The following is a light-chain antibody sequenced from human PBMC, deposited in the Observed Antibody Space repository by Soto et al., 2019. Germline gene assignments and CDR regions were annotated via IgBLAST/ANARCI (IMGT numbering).Light chain of an antibody. V-gene: IGKV3-11*01. CDR2: DAS. CDR1: QSISDT. J-gene: IGKJ4*01. CDR3: HQRSDWPLT. Sequence: VALSPATLPSSRAATATLAFRASQSISDTLAWYQQKPGQAPRLLIYDASHRATGIPARFSGSGSGTDFTLTITSLDPEDIATYYCHQRSDWPLTFGRGTKVDTK.